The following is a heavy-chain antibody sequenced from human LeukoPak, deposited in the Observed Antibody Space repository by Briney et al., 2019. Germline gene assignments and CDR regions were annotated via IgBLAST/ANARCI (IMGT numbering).Heavy chain of an antibody. J-gene: IGHJ4*02. CDR2: VSTGGSTI. D-gene: IGHD4-17*01. V-gene: IGHV3-48*03. Sequence: GGSLRLSCAASGFTFSNYEMNWVRQAPGKGLEWVSYVSTGGSTIYYADSVKGRFTVSRDNAKNSLYLQMNSLRAEDTAVYYCARDTTDDYGHYYFDYWGQGTLVTVSS. CDR1: GFTFSNYE. CDR3: ARDTTDDYGHYYFDY.